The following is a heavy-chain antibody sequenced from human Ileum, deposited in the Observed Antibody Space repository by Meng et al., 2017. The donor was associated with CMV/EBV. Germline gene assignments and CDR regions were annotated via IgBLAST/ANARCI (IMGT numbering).Heavy chain of an antibody. CDR1: GYTFTNHN. Sequence: QVDLVQSGTEVKKPGASVKVSCKTSGYTFTNHNIAWVRQAPGQSLEWMGWISVHHGNTDYAQKYQDRVTMTRDTSTNTAYMELRSLTSDDTAMYYCARDNWGYDYWGQGTLVTVSS. CDR3: ARDNWGYDY. J-gene: IGHJ4*02. CDR2: ISVHHGNT. V-gene: IGHV1-18*01. D-gene: IGHD7-27*01.